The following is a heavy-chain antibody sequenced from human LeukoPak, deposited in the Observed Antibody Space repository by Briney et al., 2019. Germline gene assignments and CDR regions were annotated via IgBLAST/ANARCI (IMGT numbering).Heavy chain of an antibody. CDR1: AFIFSNYA. Sequence: PGGSLRLSCAASAFIFSNYAMHWVRQAPGKGLEWVAVISYDGRNKYYADSVKGRFTISRDNSKNTLYVQMNSLKTEDTAVYYCTTVKPYSYGFDYWGQGTLVTVSS. D-gene: IGHD5-18*01. V-gene: IGHV3-33*01. J-gene: IGHJ4*02. CDR2: ISYDGRNK. CDR3: TTVKPYSYGFDY.